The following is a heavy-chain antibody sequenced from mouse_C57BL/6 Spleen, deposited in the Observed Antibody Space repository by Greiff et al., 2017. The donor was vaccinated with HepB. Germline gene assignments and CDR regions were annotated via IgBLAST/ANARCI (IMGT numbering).Heavy chain of an antibody. CDR3: ARRGDYYGSSYPVYFDY. CDR1: GFSLTSYG. J-gene: IGHJ2*01. D-gene: IGHD1-1*01. CDR2: IWSGGST. V-gene: IGHV2-2*01. Sequence: QVQLQQSGPGLVQPSQSLSITCTVSGFSLTSYGVHWVRQSPGKGLEWLGVIWSGGSTDYNAAFISRLSISKDNSKGQVFFKMNSLQADDTAIYYCARRGDYYGSSYPVYFDYWGQGTTLTVSS.